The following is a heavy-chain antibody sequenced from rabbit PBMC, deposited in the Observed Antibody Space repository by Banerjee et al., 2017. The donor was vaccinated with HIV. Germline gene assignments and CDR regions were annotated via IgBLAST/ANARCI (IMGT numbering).Heavy chain of an antibody. CDR1: GFDFDSNA. V-gene: IGHV1S40*01. J-gene: IGHJ4*01. CDR2: IYAGSISNT. Sequence: QSLEESGGDLVKPGASLTLTCTASGFDFDSNAMWWVRQAPGKGLEWIACIYAGSISNTFYASWAKGRFTISKTSSTTVTLQMTSLTAADTATYFCARDLAGAIGWNFDLWGPGTLVTVS. D-gene: IGHD4-1*01. CDR3: ARDLAGAIGWNFDL.